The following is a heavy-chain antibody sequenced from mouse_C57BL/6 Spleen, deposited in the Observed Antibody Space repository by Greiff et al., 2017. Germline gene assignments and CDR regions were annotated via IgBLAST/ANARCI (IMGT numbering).Heavy chain of an antibody. V-gene: IGHV1-72*01. J-gene: IGHJ1*03. D-gene: IGHD1-1*01. Sequence: VQLQQPGAELVKPGASVKLSCKASGYTFTSYWMHWVKQRPGRGLEWIGRIDPNSGGTKYNEKCKSKATLTVDKPSSTAYMQLSILTSADSAVYYCSIHYYGSRYIDVWGTGTTVTVSS. CDR3: SIHYYGSRYIDV. CDR1: GYTFTSYW. CDR2: IDPNSGGT.